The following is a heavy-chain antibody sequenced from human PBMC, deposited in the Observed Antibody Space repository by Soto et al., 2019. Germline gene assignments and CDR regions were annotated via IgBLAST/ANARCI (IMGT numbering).Heavy chain of an antibody. J-gene: IGHJ3*02. D-gene: IGHD5-18*01. V-gene: IGHV3-33*05. CDR3: ARVMSPSNIHDAFDI. CDR2: LSFDGDYV. Sequence: QVQLVESGGGVVQPGRSLRLSCVASGFSLTNYVIHWVRRAPGKGLEWVAVLSFDGDYVDFADSVTGRFSISRDTSKNTVYLKMNTLKVEDTAVYHCARVMSPSNIHDAFDIWGRGTEVAVSA. CDR1: GFSLTNYV.